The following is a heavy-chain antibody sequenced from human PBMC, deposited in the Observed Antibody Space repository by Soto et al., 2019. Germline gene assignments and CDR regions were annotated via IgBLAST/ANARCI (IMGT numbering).Heavy chain of an antibody. CDR3: ARPLTGGGSSLCWYCEL. V-gene: IGHV1-46*01. D-gene: IGHD3-16*01. CDR1: GYSFTSYY. Sequence: SVKVWCKASGYSFTSYYIHWVRQAPGQGLEWMGLITPSGDSTTYAHNFQGRVTLATDTSTSTVYMELSSLRSEDTAIYYCARPLTGGGSSLCWYCELWGRGILVTV. CDR2: ITPSGDST. J-gene: IGHJ2*01.